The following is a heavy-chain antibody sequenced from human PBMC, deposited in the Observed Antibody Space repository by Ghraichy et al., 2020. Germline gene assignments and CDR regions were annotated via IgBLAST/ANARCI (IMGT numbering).Heavy chain of an antibody. CDR2: IYYSGST. CDR3: ARQTLQGPSTDY. D-gene: IGHD3-16*01. J-gene: IGHJ4*02. Sequence: SETLSLTCTVSGGSISSDYWSWIRQPPGKGLEWIGYIYYSGSTNYNPSLKSRVTMSVDTSKNQFSLKLSSVTASDTAVYYCARQTLQGPSTDYWGQGTLVTVSS. CDR1: GGSISSDY. V-gene: IGHV4-59*08.